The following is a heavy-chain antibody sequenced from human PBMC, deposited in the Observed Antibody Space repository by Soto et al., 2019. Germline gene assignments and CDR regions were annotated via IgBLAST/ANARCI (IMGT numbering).Heavy chain of an antibody. CDR1: GGSISSYY. V-gene: IGHV4-59*08. CDR2: IYYSGST. J-gene: IGHJ4*02. CDR3: ARGYCSSTSCNEFDY. Sequence: ASETLSLTCTVAGGSISSYYWSWIRQPPGKGLEWIGYIYYSGSTNYNPSLKSRVTISVDTSKNQFSLKLNSVTAADTAVYYCARGYCSSTSCNEFDYWGQGTLVTVSS. D-gene: IGHD2-2*01.